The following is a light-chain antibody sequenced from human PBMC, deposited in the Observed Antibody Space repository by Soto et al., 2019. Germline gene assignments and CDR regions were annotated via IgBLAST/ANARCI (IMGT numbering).Light chain of an antibody. V-gene: IGLV2-14*01. J-gene: IGLJ1*01. Sequence: QSVLTQPASVSGSPGQSVTISCTGPRSDIGDSNFISWYQHSPGKAPRLLIYQANNRPSGVSGRFSGSKAGNTASLTISGLLDDDEADYFCASFRSGTILVFGSGTKVTV. CDR2: QAN. CDR3: ASFRSGTILV. CDR1: RSDIGDSNF.